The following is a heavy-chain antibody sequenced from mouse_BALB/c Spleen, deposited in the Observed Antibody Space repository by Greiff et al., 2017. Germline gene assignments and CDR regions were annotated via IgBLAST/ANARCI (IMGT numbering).Heavy chain of an antibody. D-gene: IGHD2-13*01. Sequence: VQLQQSGPGLVKPSQSLSLTCTVTGYSITSDYAWNWIRQFPGNKLEWMGYISYSGSTSYNPSLKSRISITRDTSKNQFFLQLNSVTTEDTATYYCARCDPSWDWYFDVWGAGTTVTVSS. CDR3: ARCDPSWDWYFDV. CDR2: ISYSGST. J-gene: IGHJ1*01. CDR1: GYSITSDYA. V-gene: IGHV3-2*02.